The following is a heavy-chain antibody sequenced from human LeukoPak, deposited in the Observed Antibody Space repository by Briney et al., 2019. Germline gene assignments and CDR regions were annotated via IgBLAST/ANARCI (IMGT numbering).Heavy chain of an antibody. Sequence: GGSLRLSCTTSGFTFGDYAMSWFRQAPGKGLEWAGFIRSKAYGGTTECAASVKGRFTISRDDSKNIAYLQMNSLKTEDTAVYYCTRGGWTVDYWGQGALVTVSS. CDR2: IRSKAYGGTT. J-gene: IGHJ4*02. CDR1: GFTFGDYA. V-gene: IGHV3-49*03. CDR3: TRGGWTVDY. D-gene: IGHD3/OR15-3a*01.